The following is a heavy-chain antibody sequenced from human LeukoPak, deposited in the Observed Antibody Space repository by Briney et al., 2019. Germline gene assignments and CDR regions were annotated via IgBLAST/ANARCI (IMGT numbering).Heavy chain of an antibody. CDR2: IKQDGSGK. CDR1: GFTFSSYW. Sequence: GGSLRLSCAASGFTFSSYWMTWVRQAPGKGXEXVAIIKQDGSGKYYVDSVKGRFTISRENAKNSLFLQMNSLRAEDTAVYYCARESQYDFWSGFDCWGLGTLVTVPS. D-gene: IGHD3-3*01. J-gene: IGHJ4*02. V-gene: IGHV3-7*01. CDR3: ARESQYDFWSGFDC.